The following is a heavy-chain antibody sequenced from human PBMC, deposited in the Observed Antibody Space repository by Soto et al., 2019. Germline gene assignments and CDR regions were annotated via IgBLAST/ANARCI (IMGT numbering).Heavy chain of an antibody. D-gene: IGHD1-1*01. CDR1: GLPFTTVW. Sequence: EVQLVESGGGLVKPGESLRLSCVASGLPFTTVWMNWVRQPPGKGPEWLGRVKTQAEGATTDYAATAKGRFTIFRDDTTNAVYLQMTSLSVEDAALYYSTSRVRTNNDNWGQGTLVTVSS. CDR2: VKTQAEGATT. V-gene: IGHV3-15*07. J-gene: IGHJ4*02. CDR3: TSRVRTNNDN.